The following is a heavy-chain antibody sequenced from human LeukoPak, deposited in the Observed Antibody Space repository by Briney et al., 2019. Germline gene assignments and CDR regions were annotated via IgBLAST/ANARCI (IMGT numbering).Heavy chain of an antibody. CDR2: IIPIFDTT. Sequence: ASVRVSCKASGGTFSSYAINWVRQAPGQGLEWMGGIIPIFDTTNYAQNFQGRVTITADKSMSTAYMELSSLRSEDTAVYYCARAIRGSKIASRYYFYYMDIWGKGTTVTVSS. V-gene: IGHV1-69*06. J-gene: IGHJ6*03. CDR1: GGTFSSYA. CDR3: ARAIRGSKIASRYYFYYMDI. D-gene: IGHD3-10*01.